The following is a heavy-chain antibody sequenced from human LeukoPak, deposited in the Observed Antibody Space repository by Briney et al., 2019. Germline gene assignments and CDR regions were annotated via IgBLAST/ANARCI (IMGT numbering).Heavy chain of an antibody. V-gene: IGHV3-23*01. D-gene: IGHD3-10*01. CDR3: AKSRGSGLFDY. Sequence: PGGSLRLSCAASGFSFSSYGMHWVRQAPGKGLEWVSGISGSGGSTYYGDSVKGRFTISRDNSKNTLYLQMNSLRAEDTAVYYCAKSRGSGLFDYWGQGTLVTVAS. J-gene: IGHJ4*02. CDR2: ISGSGGST. CDR1: GFSFSSYG.